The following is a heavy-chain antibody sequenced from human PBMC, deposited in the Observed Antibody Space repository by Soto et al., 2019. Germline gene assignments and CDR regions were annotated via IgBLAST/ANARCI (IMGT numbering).Heavy chain of an antibody. CDR1: GGSFSGYY. CDR3: ARLTTVTSSPYYFDY. J-gene: IGHJ4*02. D-gene: IGHD4-17*01. Sequence: QVQLQQWGAGLLKPSETLSLTCAVYGGSFSGYYWSWIRQPTGKGLEWIGEINHSGSTNYNPSLKSRVTISVDKSKNQFSLKLSSVTAADTAVYYCARLTTVTSSPYYFDYWGQGTLVTVSS. CDR2: INHSGST. V-gene: IGHV4-34*01.